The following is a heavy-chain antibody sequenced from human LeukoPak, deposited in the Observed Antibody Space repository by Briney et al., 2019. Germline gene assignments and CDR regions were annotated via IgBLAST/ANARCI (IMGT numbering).Heavy chain of an antibody. Sequence: SETLPLTCTVSGGSISSSSYYWGWIRQPPGKGLEWIGEINHSGSTNYNPSLKSRVTISVDTSKNQFSLKLSSVTAADTAVYYCARGGSRDAFDIWGQGTMVTVSS. CDR2: INHSGST. CDR3: ARGGSRDAFDI. J-gene: IGHJ3*02. D-gene: IGHD3-10*01. V-gene: IGHV4-39*07. CDR1: GGSISSSSYY.